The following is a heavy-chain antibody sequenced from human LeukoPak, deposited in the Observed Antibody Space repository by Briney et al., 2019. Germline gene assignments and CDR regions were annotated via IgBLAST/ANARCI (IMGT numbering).Heavy chain of an antibody. D-gene: IGHD3-10*01. CDR3: ARTRPLWFGDAFDI. CDR2: INSDGSST. Sequence: GGSLRLSCAASGFTFDDYAMHWVRQAPGKGLVWVSRINSDGSSTSYADSVKGRFTISRDNAKNTLYLQMNSLRAEDTAVYYCARTRPLWFGDAFDIWGQGTMVTVSS. CDR1: GFTFDDYA. V-gene: IGHV3-74*01. J-gene: IGHJ3*02.